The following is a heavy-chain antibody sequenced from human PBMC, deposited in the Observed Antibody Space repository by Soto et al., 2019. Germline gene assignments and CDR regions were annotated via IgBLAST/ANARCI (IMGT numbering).Heavy chain of an antibody. CDR3: ARTGYCTGGGCSNYYYYYMDV. Sequence: GSLRLSCAASGFTFSSYDMHWIRQPPGKGLEWIGYIYYSGSTNYNPSLKGRVTISVDMSKNQFSLNLGSVTAADTAVYYCARTGYCTGGGCSNYYYYYMDVWGKGTTVTVS. D-gene: IGHD2-15*01. V-gene: IGHV4-59*01. J-gene: IGHJ6*03. CDR2: IYYSGST. CDR1: GFTFSSYD.